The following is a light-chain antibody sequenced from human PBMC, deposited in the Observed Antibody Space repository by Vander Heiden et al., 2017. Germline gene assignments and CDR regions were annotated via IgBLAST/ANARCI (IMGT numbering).Light chain of an antibody. CDR2: DAS. Sequence: EIVITQSPATLSVSPGERATLSCRASQSISNNLAWYQQKPGQAPSLLIYDASTRATGIPARFSGSGSGTEFTLTISSLQSEDFAVYYCQQYNNWPPWTFGQGTKVEIK. J-gene: IGKJ1*01. V-gene: IGKV3-15*01. CDR1: QSISNN. CDR3: QQYNNWPPWT.